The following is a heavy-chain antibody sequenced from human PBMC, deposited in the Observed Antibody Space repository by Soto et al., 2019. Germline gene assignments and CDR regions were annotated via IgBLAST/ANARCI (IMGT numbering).Heavy chain of an antibody. Sequence: GGSLRLSCTMSGFNIDDYGMSWVRKVPGKGLEWVSGIYWKGGNRHYADSVKGRFTISRDNAKNSLYLQLDSLRAEDTALYYCARHTDRYSSGWYDLGSWFDPWGQGTLVTVSS. CDR1: GFNIDDYG. J-gene: IGHJ5*02. CDR2: IYWKGGNR. V-gene: IGHV3-20*04. D-gene: IGHD6-19*01. CDR3: ARHTDRYSSGWYDLGSWFDP.